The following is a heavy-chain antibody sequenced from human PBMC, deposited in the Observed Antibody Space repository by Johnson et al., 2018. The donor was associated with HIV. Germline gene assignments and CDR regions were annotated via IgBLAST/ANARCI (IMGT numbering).Heavy chain of an antibody. CDR3: AKDPPDSSSCPGAFDV. D-gene: IGHD6-6*01. J-gene: IGHJ3*01. CDR1: GFTFSNYA. V-gene: IGHV3-30-3*02. Sequence: QVQVVESGGGLIQPGGSLRLSCAASGFTFSNYAMHWVRQAPGKGLEWVAVISYDGSNKYYADSVKGRFTISRDNSKNTLYLQMNSLRAEDTAVYYCAKDPPDSSSCPGAFDVGGQGTMVTVSS. CDR2: ISYDGSNK.